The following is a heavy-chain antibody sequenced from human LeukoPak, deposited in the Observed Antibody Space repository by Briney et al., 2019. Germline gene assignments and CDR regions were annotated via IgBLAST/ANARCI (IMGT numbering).Heavy chain of an antibody. Sequence: GGSLRLSCAASGFSFRSYVMSWVRQAPGKGLEWVSGISGYGSRTYYADSVKGRFTVSRDNSNNTLYLQMNSLRAEDTAVYYCAKVIAAAENPAQVEYWGLGTLVTVSS. CDR1: GFSFRSYV. CDR2: ISGYGSRT. V-gene: IGHV3-23*01. CDR3: AKVIAAAENPAQVEY. D-gene: IGHD6-13*01. J-gene: IGHJ4*02.